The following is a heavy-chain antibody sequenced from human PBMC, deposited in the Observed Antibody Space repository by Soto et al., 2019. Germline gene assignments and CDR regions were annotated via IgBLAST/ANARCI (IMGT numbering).Heavy chain of an antibody. D-gene: IGHD3-3*01. CDR2: IYYSGST. Sequence: SETLSLTCTVSDGSISSGDYYWSWIRQPPGKGLEWIGYIYYSGSTYYNPSLKSRVTISVDTSKNQFSLKLSSVTAADTAVYYCARDLRKGGYYDFWSGYSPYYYYGMDVWGQGTTVTVSS. J-gene: IGHJ6*02. CDR3: ARDLRKGGYYDFWSGYSPYYYYGMDV. CDR1: DGSISSGDYY. V-gene: IGHV4-30-4*01.